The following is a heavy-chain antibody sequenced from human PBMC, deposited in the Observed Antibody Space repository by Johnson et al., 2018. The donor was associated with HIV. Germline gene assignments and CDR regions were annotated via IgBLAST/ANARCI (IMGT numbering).Heavy chain of an antibody. CDR1: GFIFDDYA. Sequence: VQLVESGGGLVQPGGSLRLSCAASGFIFDDYAMHWVRQAPGKGLEWVSGISWNSGSIGYADSVKGRFTISRDNAKNSLYLQMNSLRVEDTALYYCAKDLVDTAMDDAFDIWGQGTMVTVSS. J-gene: IGHJ3*02. V-gene: IGHV3-9*01. D-gene: IGHD5-18*01. CDR2: ISWNSGSI. CDR3: AKDLVDTAMDDAFDI.